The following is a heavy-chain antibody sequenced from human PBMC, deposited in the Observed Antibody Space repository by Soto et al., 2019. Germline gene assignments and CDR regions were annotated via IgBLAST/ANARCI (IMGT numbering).Heavy chain of an antibody. Sequence: QVQLVESGGGVVQPGRSLRLSCAASGFTFSSYGMHWVRQAPGKGLEWVAVIWYDGSNQYYADSVKGRFTISRDNSKNTLYLQMNSLRAEDTAVYSCAGGYNGSHLHYCGQGTLVTVSS. CDR1: GFTFSSYG. D-gene: IGHD3-10*01. V-gene: IGHV3-33*01. CDR3: AGGYNGSHLHY. CDR2: IWYDGSNQ. J-gene: IGHJ4*02.